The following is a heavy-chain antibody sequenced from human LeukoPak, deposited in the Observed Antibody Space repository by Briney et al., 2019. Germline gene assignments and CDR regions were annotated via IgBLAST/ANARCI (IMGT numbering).Heavy chain of an antibody. CDR2: IYSGVST. Sequence: GGSLRLSCATSGFTVSSNYMSWVRQAPVKGLEWVSVIYSGVSTYYADSVNGRFTISRDNSKNTLYLQMNSLRAEDTAVYYCAREPNYYDSSGPLDYWGQGTLVTVSS. CDR3: AREPNYYDSSGPLDY. V-gene: IGHV3-66*01. D-gene: IGHD3-22*01. CDR1: GFTVSSNY. J-gene: IGHJ4*02.